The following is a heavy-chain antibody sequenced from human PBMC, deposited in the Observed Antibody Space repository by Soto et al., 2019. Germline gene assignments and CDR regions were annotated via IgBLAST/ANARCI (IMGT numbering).Heavy chain of an antibody. Sequence: QVQLVQSGAEVKKPGASVKVSCKASGYTFTSYGISWVRQAPGQGLEWMGWISAYNGNTNYAQKLQGRVTMTTDTSTSTAYMELRSLRSDDTAVYYCAREYQIAVAASDNYYYGMDVWGQGTTVTVSS. CDR2: ISAYNGNT. V-gene: IGHV1-18*01. CDR3: AREYQIAVAASDNYYYGMDV. J-gene: IGHJ6*02. D-gene: IGHD6-19*01. CDR1: GYTFTSYG.